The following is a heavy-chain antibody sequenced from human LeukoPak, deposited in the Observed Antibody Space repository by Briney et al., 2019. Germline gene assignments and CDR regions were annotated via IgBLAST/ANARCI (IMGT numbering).Heavy chain of an antibody. Sequence: GGPLRLSCAASGFMFSTYWMTWFRQAPGKGPEWVANIKPDGSETYYVDAVKGRFTISRDNTKNLLYLQMNNLRGEDAAVYHCGGFGYEAGVDLWGQGTLVTVSS. V-gene: IGHV3-7*01. J-gene: IGHJ4*02. CDR2: IKPDGSET. CDR3: GGFGYEAGVDL. CDR1: GFMFSTYW. D-gene: IGHD2-15*01.